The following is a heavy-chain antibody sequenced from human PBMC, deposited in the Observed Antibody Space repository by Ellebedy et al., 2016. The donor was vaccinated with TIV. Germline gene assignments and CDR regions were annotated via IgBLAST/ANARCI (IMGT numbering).Heavy chain of an antibody. CDR3: SRDRQWAHDY. V-gene: IGHV3-48*04. J-gene: IGHJ4*02. D-gene: IGHD1-26*01. Sequence: GESLKLSCEASGFTFSDYSMNWVRQAPGKGLELVAYIRSSCSNVYYADSVKVRFTISRDNPKNSLFLQMISLSAEDTALYYCSRDRQWAHDYWGQGALVTVSS. CDR1: GFTFSDYS. CDR2: IRSSCSNV.